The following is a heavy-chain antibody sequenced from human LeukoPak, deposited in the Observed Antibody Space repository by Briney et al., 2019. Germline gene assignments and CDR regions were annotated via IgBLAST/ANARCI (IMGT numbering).Heavy chain of an antibody. CDR3: ARDASYGGNRYYYYYYMDV. CDR1: GGSINSYY. J-gene: IGHJ6*03. D-gene: IGHD4-23*01. Sequence: TSETLSLTCTVSGGSINSYYWSWIRQPAGKGLEWIGCIYTTGSTNYNPSLKSRVTMSVDTSKNQFSLKLSSVTAADTAVYYCARDASYGGNRYYYYYYMDVWGKGTTVTVSS. V-gene: IGHV4-4*07. CDR2: IYTTGST.